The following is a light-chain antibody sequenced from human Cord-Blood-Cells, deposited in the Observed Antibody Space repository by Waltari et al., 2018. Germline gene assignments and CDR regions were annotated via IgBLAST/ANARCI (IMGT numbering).Light chain of an antibody. Sequence: QSVLTQPPSVSGAPGLRVTISCTGSSTNIGAGYEVHWYPQLPGAAPKLLNYDKNNRPAGVPVRFSVSNSGTAASLAITGRQAEGEADYYCQCYDISLSGAVFCGGTKLTVL. CDR1: STNIGAGYE. CDR2: DKN. J-gene: IGLJ2*01. V-gene: IGLV1-40*01. CDR3: QCYDISLSGAV.